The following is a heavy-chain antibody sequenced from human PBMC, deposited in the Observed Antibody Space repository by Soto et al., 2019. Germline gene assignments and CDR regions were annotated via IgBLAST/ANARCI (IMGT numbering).Heavy chain of an antibody. CDR3: ARASASSKLRGVVIN. J-gene: IGHJ4*02. CDR1: GASIITDNW. CDR2: IYHSGNT. D-gene: IGHD3-10*01. Sequence: QVQLQESGPGLVKPSVTLSLTCALSGASIITDNWWSWVRQPPGKEMECIGEIYHSGNTNFNPSVKSRVTISVDTSKNQFSLTVSSVTAADTAIYYCARASASSKLRGVVINWGQGTLVTVSS. V-gene: IGHV4-4*02.